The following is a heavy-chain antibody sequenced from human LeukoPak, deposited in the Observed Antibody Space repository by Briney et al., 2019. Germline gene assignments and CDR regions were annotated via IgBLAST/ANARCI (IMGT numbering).Heavy chain of an antibody. J-gene: IGHJ4*02. CDR3: ARDFPTKAFDY. V-gene: IGHV3-66*01. D-gene: IGHD2/OR15-2a*01. CDR1: GFTVSSNY. Sequence: PGGSLRLSCAASGFTVSSNYMSWVRQAPGKGLEWVSVIYSGGSTYYADSVKGRSTISRDNSKNTLYLQMNSLRAEDTAVYYCARDFPTKAFDYWGQGTLVTVSS. CDR2: IYSGGST.